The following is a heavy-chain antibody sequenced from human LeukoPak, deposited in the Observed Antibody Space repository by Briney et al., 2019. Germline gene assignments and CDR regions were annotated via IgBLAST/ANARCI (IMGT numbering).Heavy chain of an antibody. CDR3: ATDHSTSPVVAY. J-gene: IGHJ4*02. Sequence: GASVKVSCKASGYTFTGYHLHWVRQAPGQGLEWMGWMNLNTGGTNYAQKFEGRVTMTRDTSISPAYMELSRLRSDDTAVYYCATDHSTSPVVAYWGQGTLVTVSS. V-gene: IGHV1-2*02. CDR2: MNLNTGGT. D-gene: IGHD6-13*01. CDR1: GYTFTGYH.